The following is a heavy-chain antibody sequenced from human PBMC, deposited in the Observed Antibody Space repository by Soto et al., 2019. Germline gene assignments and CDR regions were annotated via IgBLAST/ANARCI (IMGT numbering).Heavy chain of an antibody. CDR2: IFYSGST. V-gene: IGHV4-39*01. CDR1: GGSISSSSYY. CDR3: ARHDGIAVAGTVDY. Sequence: SETLSLTCTVSGGSISSSSYYWGWIRQPPGKGLEWIGSIFYSGSTYYNPSLKSRVTISVDTSKNQFSLKLSSVTAADTAVYYCARHDGIAVAGTVDYWGQGTLVTVSS. D-gene: IGHD6-19*01. J-gene: IGHJ4*02.